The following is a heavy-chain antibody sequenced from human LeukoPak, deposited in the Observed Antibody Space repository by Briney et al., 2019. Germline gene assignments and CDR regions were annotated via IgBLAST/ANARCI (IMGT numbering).Heavy chain of an antibody. V-gene: IGHV3-21*01. CDR1: GFTFSSYS. Sequence: GGSLRLSCAASGFTFSSYSMNWVRQAPGKGLEWVSSISSSSSYIYYADSVKGRFTISRDNAKNSLYLQMNSLRAEDTAVYYCARDGFRIAVAGTWPVPIDYWGQGTLVTVSS. D-gene: IGHD6-19*01. CDR3: ARDGFRIAVAGTWPVPIDY. CDR2: ISSSSSYI. J-gene: IGHJ4*02.